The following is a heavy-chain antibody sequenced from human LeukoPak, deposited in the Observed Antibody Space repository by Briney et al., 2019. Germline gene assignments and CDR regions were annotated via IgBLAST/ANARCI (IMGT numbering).Heavy chain of an antibody. CDR3: AKEGEKSPWGIGYSSSFEPSGPRRDEYFQH. J-gene: IGHJ1*01. D-gene: IGHD6-13*01. CDR1: GFTFSSYA. CDR2: ISGSGGST. V-gene: IGHV3-23*01. Sequence: GGSLRLSCAASGFTFSSYAMSWVRQAPGKGLEWVSAISGSGGSTYYADSVKGRFTISRDNSKNTLYLQMNSLRAEDTAVYYCAKEGEKSPWGIGYSSSFEPSGPRRDEYFQHWGQGTLVTVSS.